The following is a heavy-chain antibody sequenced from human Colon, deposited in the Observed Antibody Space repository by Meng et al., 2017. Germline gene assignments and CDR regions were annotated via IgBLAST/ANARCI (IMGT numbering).Heavy chain of an antibody. CDR1: GGSISTSGHL. D-gene: IGHD3-22*01. Sequence: QLQGPGPGLLTPSHTLSLTCTVSGGSISTSGHLWSWIRQHPGKGLEWIGYVFYSGSTQYNPSLKSRVSISVDTSKNQFSLKLYSMTAADTAVYYCARDMSGGYYWFDPWGQGTLVTVSS. CDR2: VFYSGST. J-gene: IGHJ5*02. CDR3: ARDMSGGYYWFDP. V-gene: IGHV4-31*03.